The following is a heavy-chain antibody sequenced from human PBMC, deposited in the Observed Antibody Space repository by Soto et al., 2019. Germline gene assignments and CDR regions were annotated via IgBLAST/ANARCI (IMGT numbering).Heavy chain of an antibody. D-gene: IGHD6-6*01. V-gene: IGHV1-18*01. CDR1: GYAFTTYG. CDR2: ISAHNGNT. Sequence: QVHLVQSGAEVKKPGASVKVSCKGSGYAFTTYGITWVRQAPGHGLEWMGWISAHNGNTNYAQKLQGRVSVTRDTSTITAYMEMTSQRSDDTAVYYCARGRDGDYWGQGALVTVSS. CDR3: ARGRDGDY. J-gene: IGHJ4*02.